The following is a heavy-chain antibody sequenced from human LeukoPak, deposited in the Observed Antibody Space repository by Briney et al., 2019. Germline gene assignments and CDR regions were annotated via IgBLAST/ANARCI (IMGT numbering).Heavy chain of an antibody. CDR3: AKASWVSNVDAVL. V-gene: IGHV3-23*01. CDR2: LRGDGET. J-gene: IGHJ4*02. Sequence: GGSLRLSCAASGFTFSNYAMSWVRQAPAGGLEWVSSLRGDGETFYADFVKGRFTLSRDDSRNTVYLQLNNLRVEDTAVYYCAKASWVSNVDAVLWGQGTLVTVSS. CDR1: GFTFSNYA. D-gene: IGHD1-1*01.